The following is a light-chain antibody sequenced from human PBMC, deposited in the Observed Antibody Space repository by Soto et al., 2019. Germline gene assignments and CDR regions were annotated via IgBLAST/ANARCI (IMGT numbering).Light chain of an antibody. V-gene: IGLV2-14*01. CDR2: EVS. J-gene: IGLJ2*01. CDR1: SSDVGDYNY. CDR3: SSFTSSITVL. Sequence: QSVLTQPASVSGSPGQSITISCTGTSSDVGDYNYVSWYQHHPGKAPKLMIYEVSNRPSGVSNRFSGSKSGNTASLTISGLQAEDEADYYCSSFTSSITVLFGGGTKVTVL.